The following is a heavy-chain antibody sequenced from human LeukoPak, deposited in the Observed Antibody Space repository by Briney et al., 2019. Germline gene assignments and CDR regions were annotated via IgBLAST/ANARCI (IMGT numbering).Heavy chain of an antibody. V-gene: IGHV1-2*02. CDR1: GYTFTGYY. Sequence: ASVKVSCKASGYTFTGYYMHWVRQAPGQGLEWMGWINPNSGGTNYAQKFQGRVTMTRDTSISTAYMELSRLRSDDTAVYYCAKELEDYGLLFDYWGQGTLVTVSS. J-gene: IGHJ4*02. D-gene: IGHD4-17*01. CDR2: INPNSGGT. CDR3: AKELEDYGLLFDY.